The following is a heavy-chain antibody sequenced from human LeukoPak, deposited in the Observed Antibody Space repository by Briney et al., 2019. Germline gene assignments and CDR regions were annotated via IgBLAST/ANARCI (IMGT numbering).Heavy chain of an antibody. D-gene: IGHD2-15*01. Sequence: GGSLRLSCAASGFTFSSYAMHWVRQAPGKGLEWVAVISYDGSNKYYADSVKGRFTISRDNSKNTLYLQMNSLRAEDTAVYYCASRHCSGGGCYFAGADPFDYWGQGTLVTVSS. CDR3: ASRHCSGGGCYFAGADPFDY. CDR2: ISYDGSNK. J-gene: IGHJ4*02. CDR1: GFTFSSYA. V-gene: IGHV3-30-3*01.